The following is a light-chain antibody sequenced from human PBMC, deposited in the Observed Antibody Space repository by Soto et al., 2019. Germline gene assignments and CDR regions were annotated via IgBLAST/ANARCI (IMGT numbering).Light chain of an antibody. Sequence: EIVLTQSPGTLSLSPGERATLSCRASHSFTSNLAWYQQKPGQAPRLLIYGASSRATGIPDRFSGSGSGTDFTLTISRLEPEDFAVYYCQQYGSSPLTFGGGTKVDI. CDR2: GAS. CDR3: QQYGSSPLT. CDR1: HSFTSN. V-gene: IGKV3-20*01. J-gene: IGKJ4*01.